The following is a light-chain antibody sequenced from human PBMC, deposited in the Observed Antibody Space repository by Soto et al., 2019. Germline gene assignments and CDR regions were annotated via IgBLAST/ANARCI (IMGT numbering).Light chain of an antibody. J-gene: IGKJ1*01. Sequence: DVVMTQSPVSLPVTLGQPASISCRSSQSLVSSDGNTYLNWFQQRPGQSPRRLIYKVSNRDSGVPDRFSGSGSGTDVTLKISRVEAEDVGVYYRMQGTRWPRAFGQGTKVEIQ. V-gene: IGKV2-30*01. CDR2: KVS. CDR3: MQGTRWPRA. CDR1: QSLVSSDGNTY.